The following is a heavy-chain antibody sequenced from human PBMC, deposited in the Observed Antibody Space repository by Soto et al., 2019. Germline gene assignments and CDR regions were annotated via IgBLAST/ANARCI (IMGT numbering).Heavy chain of an antibody. D-gene: IGHD4-17*01. CDR2: ITGSGGLT. J-gene: IGHJ2*01. Sequence: EVQLLESGGALVQPGGSLRLSCAVSGVTFSKYAMSWVRQPPGKGPEWVASITGSGGLTYYADSVKGRFTISRDNSKNILFLQMNRLSDEDTATYYCSKGDYGGNSPYWYFELWGRGTLVIVSS. V-gene: IGHV3-23*01. CDR3: SKGDYGGNSPYWYFEL. CDR1: GVTFSKYA.